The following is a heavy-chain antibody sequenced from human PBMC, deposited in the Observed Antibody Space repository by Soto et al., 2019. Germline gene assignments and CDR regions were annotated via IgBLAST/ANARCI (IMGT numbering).Heavy chain of an antibody. CDR3: ASLDTARIQIAGY. CDR2: IYTGGST. CDR1: GFTVSRDY. D-gene: IGHD5-18*01. J-gene: IGHJ4*02. Sequence: PGGSLRLSCAASGFTVSRDYMSWVRQAPGKGLEWVSVIYTGGSTYYADSVKGRFTFSRDNSKNTLYLQMNSLRAEDTAVYYCASLDTARIQIAGYWGQGIQVTVSS. V-gene: IGHV3-53*01.